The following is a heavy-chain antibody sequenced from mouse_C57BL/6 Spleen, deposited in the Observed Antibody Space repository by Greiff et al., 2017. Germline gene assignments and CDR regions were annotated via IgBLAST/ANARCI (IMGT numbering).Heavy chain of an antibody. CDR2: IHPTSGST. Sequence: QVQLQQPGAELVKPGASVKLSCKASGYTFTSYWMHWVKQRPGQGLEWIGMIHPTSGSTNYNEKFKSKATLTVDKSSSTAYMQLSSLTSEDSAVYYGERSVYDGYYEAYWGQGTLVTVSA. D-gene: IGHD2-3*01. CDR1: GYTFTSYW. V-gene: IGHV1-64*01. J-gene: IGHJ3*01. CDR3: ERSVYDGYYEAY.